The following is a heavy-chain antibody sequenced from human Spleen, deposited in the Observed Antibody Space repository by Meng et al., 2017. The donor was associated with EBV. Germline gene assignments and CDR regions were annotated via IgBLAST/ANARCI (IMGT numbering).Heavy chain of an antibody. Sequence: LKEAVTGLLNPSGPLSLHCPLCVVSSSSTNWWSWVRQPPWKGLEWIGEISHSGSTNYSPSLKSRVTISVDKLKNQFSLKLSSVTAADTAVYYCARGPLVNDGLGELSFATLNFDFWGQGTLVTVSS. CDR1: VVSSSSTNW. J-gene: IGHJ4*02. V-gene: IGHV4-4*02. D-gene: IGHD3-16*02. CDR2: ISHSGST. CDR3: ARGPLVNDGLGELSFATLNFDF.